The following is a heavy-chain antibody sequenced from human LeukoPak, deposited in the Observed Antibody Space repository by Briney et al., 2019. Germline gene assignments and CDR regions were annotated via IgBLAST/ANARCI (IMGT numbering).Heavy chain of an antibody. J-gene: IGHJ4*02. CDR3: ARYHWNDVAY. V-gene: IGHV3-7*01. Sequence: GGSLRLSCAASGFTFSDYWMNWVRQAPGKGLEWVANIREDGSEKDYVDSVRGRFTISRDNAKNSLYLQMNSLRAEDSAVYYCARYHWNDVAYWGQGTLVTVSS. CDR1: GFTFSDYW. CDR2: IREDGSEK. D-gene: IGHD1-1*01.